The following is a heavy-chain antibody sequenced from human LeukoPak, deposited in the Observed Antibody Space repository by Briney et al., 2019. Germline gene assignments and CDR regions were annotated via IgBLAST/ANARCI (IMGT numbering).Heavy chain of an antibody. CDR1: GFTFGSYW. D-gene: IGHD5-24*01. J-gene: IGHJ4*02. CDR3: ASLPQGVAEGYVDY. CDR2: INTDGSST. Sequence: PGGSLRLSCAASGFTFGSYWMHWVRQAPGKGLVWVSRINTDGSSTSYADSVKGRFTISRDNAKNTLYLQMNSLRAEDTAVYYCASLPQGVAEGYVDYWGQGTLVTVSS. V-gene: IGHV3-74*01.